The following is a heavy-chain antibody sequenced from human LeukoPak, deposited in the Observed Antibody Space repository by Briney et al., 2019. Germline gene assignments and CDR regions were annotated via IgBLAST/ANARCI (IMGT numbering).Heavy chain of an antibody. CDR1: GFTFNNSA. V-gene: IGHV3-23*01. CDR3: GKRELWHGSGEDA. D-gene: IGHD3-10*01. J-gene: IGHJ6*02. Sequence: GGSLRLSCAASGFTFNNSAMSWFRQTPGKGLEWVSAISGSGDRTYYAESVKGRFSISRDNSKNTLYLQMHSLRAEDTAVYYCGKRELWHGSGEDAWGQGTTVTVSS. CDR2: ISGSGDRT.